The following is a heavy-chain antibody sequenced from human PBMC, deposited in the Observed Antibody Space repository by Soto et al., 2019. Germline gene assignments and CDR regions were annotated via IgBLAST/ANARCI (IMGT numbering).Heavy chain of an antibody. V-gene: IGHV3-23*01. D-gene: IGHD5-12*01. CDR2: ISGSGGST. CDR3: AKGEDIVPTIFVY. CDR1: GFTFRDYG. Sequence: EVQVLESGGGLVQPGGSLRLSCAASGFTFRDYGMSWVRQAPGKGLEWVSSISGSGGSTSYADSVKGRLTISRDNSKNTLYLQMSSLRAEDTAVYYCAKGEDIVPTIFVYWGQGTLVTVSS. J-gene: IGHJ4*02.